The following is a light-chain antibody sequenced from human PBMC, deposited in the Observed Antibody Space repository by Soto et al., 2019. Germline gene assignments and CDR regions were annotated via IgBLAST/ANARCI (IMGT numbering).Light chain of an antibody. CDR2: WAS. V-gene: IGKV4-1*01. CDR3: QQYYSSPLT. Sequence: DIVMTQSPDSLAVSLGERATINCKSSQSVSYSSDKRNCLAWYQQKPGLPPKLLIYWASTRESGVPDRFSGTVSGTDFTLTISSLQAEVVAVYYCQQYYSSPLTFGGGTKVEIK. J-gene: IGKJ4*01. CDR1: QSVSYSSDKRNC.